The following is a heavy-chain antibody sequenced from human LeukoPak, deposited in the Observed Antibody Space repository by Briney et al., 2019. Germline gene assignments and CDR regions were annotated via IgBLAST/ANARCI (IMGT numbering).Heavy chain of an antibody. CDR3: ARDLGYYYDSSGGGS. CDR2: IIPIFGTA. D-gene: IGHD3-22*01. CDR1: GGTFISYA. J-gene: IGHJ4*02. V-gene: IGHV1-69*05. Sequence: SVKVSFKASGGTFISYAISWVRQAPGQGLEWMGGIIPIFGTANYAQKFQGRVTITTDESTSTAYMELSSLRSEDTAVYYCARDLGYYYDSSGGGSWGQGTLVTVSS.